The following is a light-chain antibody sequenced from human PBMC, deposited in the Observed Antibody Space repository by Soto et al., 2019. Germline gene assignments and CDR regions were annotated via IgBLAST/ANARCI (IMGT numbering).Light chain of an antibody. CDR1: KLGDKY. CDR2: QDS. Sequence: SSELTQPPSVSVSPGQTASITCSGEKLGDKYACWYQQKPGQSPVLVIYQDSKRPSGIPERFSGSNSGNTATLTISGTQAMDEADYYCQAWDSSTGVFGTGTKLTVL. V-gene: IGLV3-1*01. J-gene: IGLJ1*01. CDR3: QAWDSSTGV.